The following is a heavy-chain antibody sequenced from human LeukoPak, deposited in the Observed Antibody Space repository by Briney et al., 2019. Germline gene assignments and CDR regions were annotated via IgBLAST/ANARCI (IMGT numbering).Heavy chain of an antibody. Sequence: GGSLRLSCAASGFIFSSYSVNWVRQAPGKGLEWISFISSGSSTIYYADSLKGRFTISRDNAKNSLYLQMSSLRAEDTAVYYCARDFGYTPGRNAFDIWGQGTMVTVSS. CDR1: GFIFSSYS. D-gene: IGHD5-24*01. V-gene: IGHV3-48*04. J-gene: IGHJ3*02. CDR2: ISSGSSTI. CDR3: ARDFGYTPGRNAFDI.